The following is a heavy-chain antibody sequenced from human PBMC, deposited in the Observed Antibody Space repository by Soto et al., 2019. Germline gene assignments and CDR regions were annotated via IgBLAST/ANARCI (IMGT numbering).Heavy chain of an antibody. D-gene: IGHD3-22*01. J-gene: IGHJ5*02. CDR3: ARRGVACDSSGLQSNWFDP. CDR1: GYTFTTFW. Sequence: EVQLVQSGAEVKRAGEPLKISCKGSGYTFTTFWIAWVRQMPGKGLEWMGIIYPGDSDTTYSPSFQGQVTISVDKSIGTAYLQWSSLKASDTAMYYCARRGVACDSSGLQSNWFDPWGQGTLVTVSS. V-gene: IGHV5-51*03. CDR2: IYPGDSDT.